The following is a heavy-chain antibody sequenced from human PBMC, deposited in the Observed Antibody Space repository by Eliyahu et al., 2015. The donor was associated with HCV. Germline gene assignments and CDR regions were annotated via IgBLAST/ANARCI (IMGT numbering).Heavy chain of an antibody. CDR2: ISYDGSNK. J-gene: IGHJ4*02. CDR3: AKAWYSSGFYYFDY. Sequence: QVQLVESGGGVVQPGRSLRLSCAASGFTFSSYGMHWVRQAPGKGLEWVAVISYDGSNKYYADSVKGRFTISRDNSKNTLYLQMNSLRAEDTAVYYCAKAWYSSGFYYFDYWGQGTLVTVSS. V-gene: IGHV3-30*18. D-gene: IGHD3-22*01. CDR1: GFTFSSYG.